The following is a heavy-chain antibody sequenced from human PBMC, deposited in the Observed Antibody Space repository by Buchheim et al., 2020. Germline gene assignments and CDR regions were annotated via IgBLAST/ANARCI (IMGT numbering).Heavy chain of an antibody. J-gene: IGHJ4*02. CDR2: ISSSSSTI. Sequence: EVQLVESGGGLVQPGGSLRLSCAASGFTFSSYSMNWVRQAPGKGLEWVSYISSSSSTIYYADSVKGRFTISRDNAKNSLYLRMNSLRAEDTAVYYCARDIVVVPAATTGYWGQGTL. CDR1: GFTFSSYS. V-gene: IGHV3-48*01. CDR3: ARDIVVVPAATTGY. D-gene: IGHD2-2*01.